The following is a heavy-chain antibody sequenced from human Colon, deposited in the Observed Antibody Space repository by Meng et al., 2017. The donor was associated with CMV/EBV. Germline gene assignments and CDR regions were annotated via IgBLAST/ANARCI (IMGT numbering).Heavy chain of an antibody. Sequence: SGPTLVKPTQTLTLTCTFSGFSLSNAGMRVIWIRQPPGRALEWLAHIDWDSDHFFSTSQRTGLTLSKDTSKNQVVLTMTNMDAVDTGTYYCARGFTYGVRGLDYWGQGILVTVSS. J-gene: IGHJ4*02. CDR1: GFSLSNAGMR. V-gene: IGHV2-70*04. D-gene: IGHD5-18*01. CDR2: IDWDSDH. CDR3: ARGFTYGVRGLDY.